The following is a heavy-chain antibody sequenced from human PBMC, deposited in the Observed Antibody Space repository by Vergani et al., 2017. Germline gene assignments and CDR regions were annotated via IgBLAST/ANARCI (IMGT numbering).Heavy chain of an antibody. J-gene: IGHJ4*02. D-gene: IGHD3-9*01. CDR2: INPSGGHT. Sequence: QVQVVQSGAEVKKSGASVKVSCKTSGYTFSNYYMHWVRQAPEQGLEWMGIINPSGGHTNYAQKFQGRVTMTRDTSPSTVYMELSSLRSEDTAIYYCARGDYGILTGYRYWGQGTLVTVSA. V-gene: IGHV1-46*03. CDR1: GYTFSNYY. CDR3: ARGDYGILTGYRY.